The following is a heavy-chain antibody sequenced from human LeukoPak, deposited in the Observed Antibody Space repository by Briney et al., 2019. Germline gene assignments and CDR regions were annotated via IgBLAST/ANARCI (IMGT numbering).Heavy chain of an antibody. V-gene: IGHV3-21*01. Sequence: PGGSLRLSCAASGVTFSDYSMNWVRQAPGKGLEWVSSISSSSKYIYYADSVKGRFTISRDNAKNSLYLQMSSLRAEDTALYYCASESVTTGLGYWGQGTLVTVSS. J-gene: IGHJ4*02. CDR2: ISSSSKYI. D-gene: IGHD4-17*01. CDR3: ASESVTTGLGY. CDR1: GVTFSDYS.